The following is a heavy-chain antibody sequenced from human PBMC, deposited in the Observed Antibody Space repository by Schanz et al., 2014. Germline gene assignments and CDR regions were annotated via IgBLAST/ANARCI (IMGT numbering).Heavy chain of an antibody. D-gene: IGHD6-19*01. CDR2: ISAYNGNT. CDR3: ARGGYSSGWYDRDIAHFDY. J-gene: IGHJ4*02. V-gene: IGHV1-18*01. CDR1: GYTFTSYG. Sequence: QVQLVQSGAEVKKPGASVKVSCKASGYTFTSYGINWVRQAPGQGLEWMGWISAYNGNTNYAQKLQGRVTITRDTSASTAYMELSSLRSEDTAVYYCARGGYSSGWYDRDIAHFDYWGQGTLVIVSS.